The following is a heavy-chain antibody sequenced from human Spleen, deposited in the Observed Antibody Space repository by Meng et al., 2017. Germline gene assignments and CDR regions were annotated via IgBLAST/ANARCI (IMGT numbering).Heavy chain of an antibody. J-gene: IGHJ4*02. CDR1: GFSFNDHF. CDR3: ARGRAWGYSYGYVTFYFDY. CDR2: SRDKANSYTI. V-gene: IGHV3-72*01. D-gene: IGHD5-18*01. Sequence: GESLKISCAVSGFSFNDHFMEWVRQAPGRGLEWVGRSRDKANSYTIAYAASVRDRFTISRDDSKNLLYLQMDSLKVEDTAVYYCARGRAWGYSYGYVTFYFDYWGQGTLVTVSS.